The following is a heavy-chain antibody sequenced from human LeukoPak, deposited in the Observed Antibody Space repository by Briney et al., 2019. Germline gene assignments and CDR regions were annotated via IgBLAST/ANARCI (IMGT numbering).Heavy chain of an antibody. Sequence: PSETLSLTCSVSGDSMSGYYWSWIRQPPGKGLEWIGYIYHSGSTYYNPSLKSRVTISVDRSKNQFSLKLSSVTAADTAVYYCARGLYSYGFNYFDYWGQGTLVTVSS. CDR2: IYHSGST. CDR1: GDSMSGYY. D-gene: IGHD5-18*01. CDR3: ARGLYSYGFNYFDY. J-gene: IGHJ4*02. V-gene: IGHV4-30-2*01.